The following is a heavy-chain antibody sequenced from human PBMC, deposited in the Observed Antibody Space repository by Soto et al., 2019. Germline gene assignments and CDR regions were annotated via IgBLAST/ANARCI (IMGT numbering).Heavy chain of an antibody. Sequence: SVTLSLTCTVSGGSISSYYWSWIRQPPGKGLEWIGYIYYSGSTNYNPSLKSRVTISVDTSKNQFSLKLSSVTAADTAVYYCARHFDWPGGYFDLWGRGTLVTVSS. J-gene: IGHJ2*01. CDR1: GGSISSYY. CDR2: IYYSGST. CDR3: ARHFDWPGGYFDL. D-gene: IGHD3-9*01. V-gene: IGHV4-59*08.